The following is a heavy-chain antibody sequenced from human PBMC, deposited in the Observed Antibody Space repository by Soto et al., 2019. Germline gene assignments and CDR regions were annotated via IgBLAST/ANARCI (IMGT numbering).Heavy chain of an antibody. CDR3: AKNYRASILLIVYAIMCDY. CDR2: ISGSGGST. Sequence: EVQLLESGGGLVQPGGSLRLSCAASGFTFSSYAMSWVRQAPGKGLEWVSAISGSGGSTYYADSVKGRFTISRDNSKNTLYLQMNSLRAEDTAVYYCAKNYRASILLIVYAIMCDYWGQGTLVTVSS. CDR1: GFTFSSYA. D-gene: IGHD2-8*01. V-gene: IGHV3-23*01. J-gene: IGHJ4*02.